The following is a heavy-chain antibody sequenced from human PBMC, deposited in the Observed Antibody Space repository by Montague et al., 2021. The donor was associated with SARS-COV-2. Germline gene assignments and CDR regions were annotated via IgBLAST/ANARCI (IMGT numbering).Heavy chain of an antibody. Sequence: TLSLTCTVSGGSISSGSYYWSWIRQPAGKGLEWIGRIYTSGSTNYNPSLKSRVTISVDTSKNQFSLKLSSVTAADTAVYYCARERRYYGYVWGSYGFDSWGQGTLVTVSS. CDR3: ARERRYYGYVWGSYGFDS. V-gene: IGHV4-61*02. CDR1: GGSISSGSYY. CDR2: IYTSGST. D-gene: IGHD3-16*01. J-gene: IGHJ5*01.